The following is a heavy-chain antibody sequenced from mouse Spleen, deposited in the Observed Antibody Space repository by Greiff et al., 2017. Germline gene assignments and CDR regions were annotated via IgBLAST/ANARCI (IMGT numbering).Heavy chain of an antibody. D-gene: IGHD2-14*01. V-gene: IGHV2-2*01. CDR3: ARSLYYRYSYYAMDY. CDR2: IWSGGST. J-gene: IGHJ4*01. CDR1: GFSLTSYG. Sequence: VKLMESGPGLVQPSQSLSITCTVSGFSLTSYGVHWVRQSPGKGLEWLGVIWSGGSTDYNAAFISRLSISKDNSKSQVFFKMNSLQADDTAIYYCARSLYYRYSYYAMDYWGQGTSVTVSS.